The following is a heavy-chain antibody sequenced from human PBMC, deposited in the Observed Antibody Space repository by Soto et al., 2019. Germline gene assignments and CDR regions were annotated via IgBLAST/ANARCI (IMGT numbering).Heavy chain of an antibody. CDR1: GFAVSNSY. CDR3: VRQAKLTTVTANVGYYYGLDV. CDR2: IYTGGST. D-gene: IGHD4-4*01. J-gene: IGHJ6*02. V-gene: IGHV3-53*01. Sequence: EEQLVESGGGLIQPGGSLRLSCVVSGFAVSNSYMSWVRQAPGKGLEWVSVIYTGGSTYYADSVKGRFTISRDNSKNTLYLQMNSLRAEDTAVYYCVRQAKLTTVTANVGYYYGLDVWGQGTTVTVSS.